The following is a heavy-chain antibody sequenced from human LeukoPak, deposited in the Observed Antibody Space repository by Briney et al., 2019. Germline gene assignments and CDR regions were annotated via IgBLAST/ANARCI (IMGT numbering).Heavy chain of an antibody. D-gene: IGHD3-10*01. J-gene: IGHJ5*02. Sequence: GGSLRLSCAASGFTFSSYAMSWVRQAPGKGLEWVSAISGSGGSTYYADSVKGRFTISRDNAKNSLYLQMNSLRAEDTAVYYCARDIRMVRGVTNWFDPWGQGTLVTVSS. CDR2: ISGSGGST. V-gene: IGHV3-23*01. CDR1: GFTFSSYA. CDR3: ARDIRMVRGVTNWFDP.